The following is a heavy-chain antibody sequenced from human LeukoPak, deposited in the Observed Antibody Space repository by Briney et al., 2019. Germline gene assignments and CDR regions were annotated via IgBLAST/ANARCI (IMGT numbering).Heavy chain of an antibody. D-gene: IGHD3-10*01. V-gene: IGHV3-74*01. Sequence: GGSLRLSCAASGFTFSSYWMHWVRQAPGKGLVWVSRINSDGSSTFYANSVKGRFTTSRDNAENTVYLQMNSLRADDTAVYYCARIPGGSGSQYDYWGQGTLVIVSS. CDR1: GFTFSSYW. J-gene: IGHJ4*02. CDR2: INSDGSST. CDR3: ARIPGGSGSQYDY.